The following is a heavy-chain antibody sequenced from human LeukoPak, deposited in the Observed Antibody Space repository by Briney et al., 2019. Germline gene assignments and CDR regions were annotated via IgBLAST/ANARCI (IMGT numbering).Heavy chain of an antibody. D-gene: IGHD2-21*02. CDR3: ARDVVTEVVTLTTTDS. CDR1: GFTFSSYS. CDR2: ISSSSTI. V-gene: IGHV3-48*04. J-gene: IGHJ4*02. Sequence: GGSLRLSCAASGFTFSSYSMNWVRQAPGKGLEWVSYISSSSTIYYADSVKGRFTVSRDNAKNLLYLQMNSLKAEDTAVYYCARDVVTEVVTLTTTDSWGQGTLVTVSS.